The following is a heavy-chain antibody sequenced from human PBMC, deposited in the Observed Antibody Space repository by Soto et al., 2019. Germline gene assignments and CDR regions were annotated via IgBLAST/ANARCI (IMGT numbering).Heavy chain of an antibody. D-gene: IGHD6-19*01. V-gene: IGHV3-23*01. CDR1: GFTFSNYA. CDR3: AKGKTSGWYYFDY. J-gene: IGHJ4*02. Sequence: VQLLESGGDLAQTGGSLRLSCVASGFTFSNYAMSWVRQAPGKGLEWVSGISASGRDTYYADSVKDRFTISRDSFKNTLYLQMNSLRAEDTGTYYCAKGKTSGWYYFDYWGQGALVTVSS. CDR2: ISASGRDT.